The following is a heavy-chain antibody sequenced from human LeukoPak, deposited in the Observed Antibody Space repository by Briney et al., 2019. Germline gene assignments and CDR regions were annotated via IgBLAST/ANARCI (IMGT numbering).Heavy chain of an antibody. D-gene: IGHD3-3*01. Sequence: SETLSLTCTVSGGSVSSGSYYWSWIRQPPGKGLEWIGYIYYSGSTNYNPSLKSRVTISVDTSKNQFSLKLSSVTAADTAVYYCARDHPSRGYYRPYYGMGVWGKGTTVTVSS. CDR1: GGSVSSGSYY. CDR2: IYYSGST. CDR3: ARDHPSRGYYRPYYGMGV. J-gene: IGHJ6*04. V-gene: IGHV4-61*01.